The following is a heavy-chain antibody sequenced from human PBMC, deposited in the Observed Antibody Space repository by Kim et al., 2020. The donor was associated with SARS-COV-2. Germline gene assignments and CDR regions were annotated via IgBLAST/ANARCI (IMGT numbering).Heavy chain of an antibody. J-gene: IGHJ5*02. CDR3: AGFSADMMSMMCGRGGWFDP. CDR1: GGSISSLSW. D-gene: IGHD3-16*01. V-gene: IGHV4-4*02. CDR2: ISHRGSP. Sequence: SETLSLTCAVSGGSISSLSWWSWVRQAPGKGLEWIGEISHRGSPNYHPSLKSRMTISIDSSKNQFSLKLTSVTAADTAIYFCAGFSADMMSMMCGRGGWFDPWGQGTLVTVSS.